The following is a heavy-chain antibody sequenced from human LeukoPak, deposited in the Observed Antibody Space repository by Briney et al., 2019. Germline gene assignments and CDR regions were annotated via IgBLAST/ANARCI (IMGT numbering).Heavy chain of an antibody. J-gene: IGHJ4*02. CDR3: ARDGGSYLQPTDY. D-gene: IGHD1-26*01. CDR1: GFTFRTFA. CDR2: ILNTDDT. Sequence: GGSLTPSPVPSGFTFRTFAMSWVTQPPGKGLEGVSFILNTDDTFSAVSVNGRFTISRDISKNTLSLQMNSLRVEDTAVYHCARDGGSYLQPTDYWGQRTLGSASS. V-gene: IGHV3-23*01.